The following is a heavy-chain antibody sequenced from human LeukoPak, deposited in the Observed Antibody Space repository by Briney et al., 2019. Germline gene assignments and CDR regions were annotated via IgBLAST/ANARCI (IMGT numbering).Heavy chain of an antibody. D-gene: IGHD3-22*01. J-gene: IGHJ5*02. CDR3: ASLGQTGGYYYDSSGYYNWFDP. Sequence: PGGSLRLSCAGSGFTFSSYGMHWVRQAPGKGLEWVAFIRYDGSNKYYADSVKGRFTISRDNSKNTLYLQMNSLRAEDTAVYYCASLGQTGGYYYDSSGYYNWFDPWGQGTLVTVSS. V-gene: IGHV3-30*02. CDR2: IRYDGSNK. CDR1: GFTFSSYG.